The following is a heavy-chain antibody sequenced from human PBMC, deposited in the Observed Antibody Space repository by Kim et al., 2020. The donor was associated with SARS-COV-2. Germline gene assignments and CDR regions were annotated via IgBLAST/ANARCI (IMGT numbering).Heavy chain of an antibody. CDR2: IRAYNGNT. CDR1: GYTFTSYG. V-gene: IGHV1-18*01. J-gene: IGHJ4*02. D-gene: IGHD6-13*01. CDR3: ARVWERIAAAGTCDY. Sequence: ASVKVSCKASGYTFTSYGISWVRQAPGQGLGRMGWIRAYNGNTNYAQKLQGRVTMTTDTSTSTAYMELRSLRSDDTAVYYCARVWERIAAAGTCDYCGQGTLVTVSS.